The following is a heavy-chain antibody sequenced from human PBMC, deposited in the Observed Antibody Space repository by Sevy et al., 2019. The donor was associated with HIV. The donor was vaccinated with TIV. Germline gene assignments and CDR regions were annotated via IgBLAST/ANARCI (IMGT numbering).Heavy chain of an antibody. V-gene: IGHV3-48*01. Sequence: GGSLRLSCAASGFTFSSYSMNWVRQAPGKGLEWVSYISSSSTIYYADSVKGRFTISRDNAKNSLYLQMNSLRAEDTAVYYCARDGGTNFDYWGQGTLVTVSS. J-gene: IGHJ4*02. CDR2: ISSSSTI. D-gene: IGHD3-3*01. CDR1: GFTFSSYS. CDR3: ARDGGTNFDY.